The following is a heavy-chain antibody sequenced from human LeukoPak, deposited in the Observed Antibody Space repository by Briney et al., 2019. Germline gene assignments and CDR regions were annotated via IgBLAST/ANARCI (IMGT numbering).Heavy chain of an antibody. CDR1: GYTFTGYY. D-gene: IGHD3-10*01. J-gene: IGHJ4*02. CDR2: INPNSGGT. Sequence: ASVKVSCKASGYTFTGYYMHWVRQAPGQGLEWMGWINPNSGGTNYAQKFQGRVTMTRDTSISTAYMELSRLRSDDTAVYYCARDDGSGSYSIDYWGQGTLVTVSS. CDR3: ARDDGSGSYSIDY. V-gene: IGHV1-2*02.